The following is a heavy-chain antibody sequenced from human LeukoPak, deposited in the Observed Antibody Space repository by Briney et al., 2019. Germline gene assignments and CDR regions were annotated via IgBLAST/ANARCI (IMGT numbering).Heavy chain of an antibody. CDR3: ARLPSVAATQLLLRSGGGFGAFDI. D-gene: IGHD2-15*01. CDR1: GYTFTSYG. CDR2: ISAYNGNT. Sequence: ASVKVSCKASGYTFTSYGISWVRQAPGQGLEWMGWISAYNGNTNYAQKLQGRVTMTTDTSTSTAYMELRSLRSDDTAVYYCARLPSVAATQLLLRSGGGFGAFDIWGQGTMVTVSS. V-gene: IGHV1-18*01. J-gene: IGHJ3*02.